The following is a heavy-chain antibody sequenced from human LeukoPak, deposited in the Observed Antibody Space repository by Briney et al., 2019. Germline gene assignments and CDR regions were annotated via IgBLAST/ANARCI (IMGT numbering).Heavy chain of an antibody. V-gene: IGHV4-34*01. CDR3: ARDRPDLEIRIDAFDI. J-gene: IGHJ3*02. CDR1: GGSFSGYY. CDR2: INHSGST. Sequence: PSETLSLTCAVYGGSFSGYYWSWIRQPPGKGLEWIGEINHSGSTNYNPSLKSRVTISVDTSKNQFSLKLSSVTAADTAVYYCARDRPDLEIRIDAFDIWGQGTMVTVSS. D-gene: IGHD3-3*01.